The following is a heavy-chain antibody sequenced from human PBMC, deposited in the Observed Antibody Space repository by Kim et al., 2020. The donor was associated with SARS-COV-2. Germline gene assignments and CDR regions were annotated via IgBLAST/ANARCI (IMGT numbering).Heavy chain of an antibody. CDR2: INPSGGST. CDR1: GYTFTSYY. D-gene: IGHD5-18*01. J-gene: IGHJ6*02. Sequence: ASVKVSCKASGYTFTSYYMHWVRQAPGQGLEWMGIINPSGGSTSYAQKFQGRVTMTRDTSTSTVYMELSSLRSEDTAVYYCARERISGYSYGSHYYGMDVWGQGTTVTVSS. CDR3: ARERISGYSYGSHYYGMDV. V-gene: IGHV1-46*01.